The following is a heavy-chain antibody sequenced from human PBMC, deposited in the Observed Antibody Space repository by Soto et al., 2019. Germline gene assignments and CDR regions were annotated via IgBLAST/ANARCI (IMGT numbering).Heavy chain of an antibody. CDR3: AKVSSTYYYESSGHRGPFDI. D-gene: IGHD3-22*01. J-gene: IGHJ3*02. CDR2: ISWNSGSI. Sequence: EVQLVESGGGLVQPGRSLRLSCAASGFTFDDYAMHWFRQAPGKGLEWVAGISWNSGSIGYADSVMGRFTISRDNAKNFLYLQINSLRAKDTALYYCAKVSSTYYYESSGHRGPFDIWGQVTMVTVSS. CDR1: GFTFDDYA. V-gene: IGHV3-9*01.